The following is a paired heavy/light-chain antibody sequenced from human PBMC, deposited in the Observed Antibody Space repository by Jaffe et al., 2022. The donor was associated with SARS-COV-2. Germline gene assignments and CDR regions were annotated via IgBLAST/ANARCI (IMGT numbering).Light chain of an antibody. J-gene: IGLJ1*01. CDR2: DVT. V-gene: IGLV2-14*01. Sequence: QSALTQPASVSGPPGQSITISCTGTSSNVGAYNFVSWYQQNPGKAPKLMIYDVTNRPSGVPNRFSGSKSGNTASLTISGLQADDEAEYYCSSFTTSSIRVFGTGTKVTVL. CDR3: SSFTTSSIRV. CDR1: SSNVGAYNF.
Heavy chain of an antibody. D-gene: IGHD3-10*01. CDR2: INGRSTYI. V-gene: IGHV3-21*02. CDR1: GFTFSPYN. CDR3: ARDTALAGKYYYAMDV. J-gene: IGHJ6*02. Sequence: EVQLVESGGGLVKPGGSLRLSCAASGFTFSPYNMNWVRQAPGKGLEWVSSINGRSTYIYYADSVKGRFTISRDNAKNSLFLQMNSLRAEDTAVYYCARDTALAGKYYYAMDVWGQGTTVTVSS.